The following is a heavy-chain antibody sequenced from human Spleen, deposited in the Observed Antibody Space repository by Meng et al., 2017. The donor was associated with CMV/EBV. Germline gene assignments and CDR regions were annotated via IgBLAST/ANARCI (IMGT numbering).Heavy chain of an antibody. CDR2: INHNDCDK. V-gene: IGHV1-2*02. J-gene: IGHJ6*02. Sequence: SVKVSCKASGYTFPGHYLHWVRQAPGQGLEWMGWINHNDCDKKFAHKFQGKVTITRNTSISTVYMELSRLRSDDTAVYFFSREPYYQVPQYYYYGMDVWGQGTTVTVSS. CDR3: SREPYYQVPQYYYYGMDV. D-gene: IGHD2-2*01. CDR1: GYTFPGHY.